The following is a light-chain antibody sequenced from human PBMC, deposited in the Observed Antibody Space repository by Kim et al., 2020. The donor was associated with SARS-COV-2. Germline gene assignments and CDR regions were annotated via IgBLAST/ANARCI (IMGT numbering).Light chain of an antibody. CDR1: NIGSKS. CDR2: YDS. CDR3: QVWDSSSDHYV. Sequence: APGKTARITCGGNNIGSKSVHWYQQKPGQAPVLVIYYDSDRPSGIPERFSGSNSGNTATLTISRVEAGDEADYYCQVWDSSSDHYVFGGGTQVTVL. V-gene: IGLV3-21*04. J-gene: IGLJ3*02.